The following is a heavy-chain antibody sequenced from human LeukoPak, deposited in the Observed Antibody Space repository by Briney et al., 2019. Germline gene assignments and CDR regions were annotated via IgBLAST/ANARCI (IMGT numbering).Heavy chain of an antibody. CDR2: IFYSGST. Sequence: SETLSLTCTVSGGSISGYYWSWIRQPPGKGLEWIGYIFYSGSTSYNPSLTTRVTISVDTSKNQFSLQLSSVTAADTAMYYCTRRREYKHAFDLWGQGTMATVSS. CDR3: TRRREYKHAFDL. D-gene: IGHD6-6*01. CDR1: GGSISGYY. J-gene: IGHJ3*01. V-gene: IGHV4-59*08.